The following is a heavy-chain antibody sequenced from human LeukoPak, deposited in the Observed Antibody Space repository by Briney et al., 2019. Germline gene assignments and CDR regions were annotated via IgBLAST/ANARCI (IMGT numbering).Heavy chain of an antibody. J-gene: IGHJ4*02. V-gene: IGHV1-18*01. CDR1: GYTFTNYG. CDR3: ARGSGIYSYFDS. Sequence: ASVKVSCKASGYTFTNYGITWVRQAPGQGLEWMGWISAYNGNTKYAQKLQDRVNMTTDTSTSTAYMELRSLRSDDTALYYCARGSGIYSYFDSWGQGTLVTVSS. CDR2: ISAYNGNT. D-gene: IGHD1-26*01.